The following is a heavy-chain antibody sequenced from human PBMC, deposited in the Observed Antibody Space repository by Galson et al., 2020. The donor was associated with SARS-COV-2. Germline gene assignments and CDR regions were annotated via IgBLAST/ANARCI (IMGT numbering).Heavy chain of an antibody. CDR2: INHSGST. CDR1: GGSFSNYY. CDR3: ARGPRAIFGVVTPRGHYVDY. D-gene: IGHD3-3*01. V-gene: IGHV4-34*01. Sequence: SETLSLTCAVYGGSFSNYYWSWNRQPPGKGLEWIGEINHSGSTNYNPSLKSRVTISVDTSKNQISLKLSSVTAADTAVYYCARGPRAIFGVVTPRGHYVDYWGQGTLVSVSS. J-gene: IGHJ4*02.